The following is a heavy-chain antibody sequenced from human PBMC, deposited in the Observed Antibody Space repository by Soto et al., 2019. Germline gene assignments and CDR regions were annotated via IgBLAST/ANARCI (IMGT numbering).Heavy chain of an antibody. J-gene: IGHJ4*02. D-gene: IGHD5-18*01. CDR2: ISYDGSNK. Sequence: QVQLVESGGGVVQPGRSLRLSCAASGFTFSSYGMQWVRQAPGKGLEWVAVISYDGSNKYYADSVMGRFTISRDHSKNTLYLQMNGLRAVYTAVYYCAKSQGGGYSYGFYYWGQGTLVTVSS. CDR1: GFTFSSYG. V-gene: IGHV3-30*18. CDR3: AKSQGGGYSYGFYY.